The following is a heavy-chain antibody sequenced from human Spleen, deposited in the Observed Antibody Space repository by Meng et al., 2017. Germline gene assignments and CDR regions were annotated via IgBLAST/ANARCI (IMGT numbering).Heavy chain of an antibody. CDR2: INTESGSP. D-gene: IGHD2-15*01. Sequence: QVQLVQSGSELKKPGASVKVSCKASGYTFTSYAMNWVRQAPGQGLEWMGWINTESGSPRSAQGFTGRFVFSLDTSVSTAYLDISSLKADDTAVYFCARGPRGGWFDHWGQGTLVTVSS. CDR1: GYTFTSYA. CDR3: ARGPRGGWFDH. V-gene: IGHV7-4-1*02. J-gene: IGHJ5*02.